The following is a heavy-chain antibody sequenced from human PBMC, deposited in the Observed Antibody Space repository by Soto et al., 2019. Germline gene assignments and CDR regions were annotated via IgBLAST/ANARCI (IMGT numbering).Heavy chain of an antibody. Sequence: GGSLRLSCAASGFTFSSYSMNWVRQAPGKGLEWVSSINSSSSYIYYADSVKGRFTISRDNAKNSLYLQMNSLRAEETAVYYCARGSDIVVVPAAIAYWGQGTLVTVSS. D-gene: IGHD2-2*01. CDR3: ARGSDIVVVPAAIAY. CDR1: GFTFSSYS. J-gene: IGHJ4*02. CDR2: INSSSSYI. V-gene: IGHV3-21*01.